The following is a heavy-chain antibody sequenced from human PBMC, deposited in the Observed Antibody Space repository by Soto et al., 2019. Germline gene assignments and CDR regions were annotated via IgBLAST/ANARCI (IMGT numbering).Heavy chain of an antibody. CDR1: GFTVSANY. J-gene: IGHJ4*02. Sequence: EVQLVESGGGLVQPGGSLRLSCVASGFTVSANYMSWVRQAPGKGLEWVSVIYSAGGTYHAESVKGRFTISKDNSKNTLYLQMNSLTAEDTAIYYCASPSREGYFDYWGQGTLVTVSP. V-gene: IGHV3-66*01. D-gene: IGHD1-26*01. CDR2: IYSAGGT. CDR3: ASPSREGYFDY.